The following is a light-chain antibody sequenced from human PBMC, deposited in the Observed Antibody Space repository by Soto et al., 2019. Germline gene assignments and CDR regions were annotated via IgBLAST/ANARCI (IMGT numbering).Light chain of an antibody. J-gene: IGKJ5*01. CDR3: QQYNSYPIT. CDR2: DAS. CDR1: QSISSW. Sequence: DIQMTQSPSTLSASVGDRVTITCRASQSISSWLAWYQQKPGKAPKLLIYDASNLESGVPSRFSGSGSGTEFTLTISSLQPDEFATYYCQQYNSYPITFGQGTLLEIK. V-gene: IGKV1-5*01.